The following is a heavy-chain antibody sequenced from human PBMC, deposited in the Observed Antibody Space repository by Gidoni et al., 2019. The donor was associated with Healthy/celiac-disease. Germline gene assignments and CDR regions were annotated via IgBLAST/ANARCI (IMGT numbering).Heavy chain of an antibody. Sequence: QVQLVQSGAEVKKPGSSVKVSCKASGGTFSSYAISWVRQAPGQGLEWMGGIIPIFGTANYAQKFQGRVTITADESTSTAYMELSSLRSEDTAVYYCARVYCSGGSCDPYYYYGMDVWGQGTTVTVSS. D-gene: IGHD2-15*01. CDR2: IIPIFGTA. J-gene: IGHJ6*02. CDR1: GGTFSSYA. CDR3: ARVYCSGGSCDPYYYYGMDV. V-gene: IGHV1-69*01.